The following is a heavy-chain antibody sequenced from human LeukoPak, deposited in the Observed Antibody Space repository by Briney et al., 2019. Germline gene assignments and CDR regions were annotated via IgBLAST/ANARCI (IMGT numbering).Heavy chain of an antibody. J-gene: IGHJ5*02. CDR1: GYTFTGYY. D-gene: IGHD3-16*01. CDR3: ARDVSAGGTNWFDP. CDR2: INPNSGGP. V-gene: IGHV1-2*02. Sequence: ASVKVSCKASGYTFTGYYIHWVRQAPGQGLEWMGWINPNSGGPNYAQKFQGRVTMTRDTSVSTAYMEMSRLRSDDTAVYYCARDVSAGGTNWFDPWGQGTLVTVSS.